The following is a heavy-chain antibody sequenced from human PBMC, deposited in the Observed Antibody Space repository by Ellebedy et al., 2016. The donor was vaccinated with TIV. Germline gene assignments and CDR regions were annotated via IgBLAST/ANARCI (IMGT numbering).Heavy chain of an antibody. CDR1: GFTVSSNY. V-gene: IGHV3-53*01. Sequence: GGSLRLSCAASGFTVSSNYMSWVRQAPGKGLEWVSVIYSAGSTYYAHSVKGRFTISRDNSKNTLYLQMNSLRADDTAVYFCARGYNYGHDAFDFWGQGTRVTVSS. CDR2: IYSAGST. D-gene: IGHD5-18*01. J-gene: IGHJ3*01. CDR3: ARGYNYGHDAFDF.